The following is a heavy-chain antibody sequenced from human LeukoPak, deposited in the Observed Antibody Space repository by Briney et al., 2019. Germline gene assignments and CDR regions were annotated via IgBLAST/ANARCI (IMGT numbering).Heavy chain of an antibody. D-gene: IGHD3-22*01. CDR3: TRDSYDFDSNGSVDI. V-gene: IGHV3-53*01. CDR2: IYDSGYT. Sequence: PGGSLRLSCAVSGLTVNRNYMSWVRQAPGQGLEWVSVIYDSGYTYYADSVKGRFTISRDDAKSTLYLQMNSLRVEDTAVYYCTRDSYDFDSNGSVDIWGQGTMVTVSS. CDR1: GLTVNRNY. J-gene: IGHJ3*02.